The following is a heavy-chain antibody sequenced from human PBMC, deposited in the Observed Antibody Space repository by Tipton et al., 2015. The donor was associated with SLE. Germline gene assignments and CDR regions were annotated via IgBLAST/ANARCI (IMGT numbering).Heavy chain of an antibody. CDR1: GYSFTSYW. CDR3: ARHLGLVGATTHWYFDL. V-gene: IGHV5-51*01. CDR2: IYPGDSDT. D-gene: IGHD1-26*01. Sequence: QSGAEVKKPGESLKISCKGSGYSFTSYWIGWVRQMPGKGLEWMGIIYPGDSDTRYSPSFQGQVTISADKSISTAYLQWSSLKASDTAMYYCARHLGLVGATTHWYFDLWGRGTLVTVSS. J-gene: IGHJ2*01.